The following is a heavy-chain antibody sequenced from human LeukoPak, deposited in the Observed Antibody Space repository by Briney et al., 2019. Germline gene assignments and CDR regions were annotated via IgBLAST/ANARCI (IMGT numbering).Heavy chain of an antibody. J-gene: IGHJ4*02. CDR2: IYTSGST. CDR1: GGSISSYY. Sequence: RASETLSLTCTVSGGSISSYYWSWIRQPAGKGLEWIGRIYTSGSTNYNPSLKSRVTMSVDTSKNQFSLKLSSVTAADTAVYYCARGSLLWSGELSFDYWGQGTLVTVSS. V-gene: IGHV4-4*07. CDR3: ARGSLLWSGELSFDY. D-gene: IGHD3-10*01.